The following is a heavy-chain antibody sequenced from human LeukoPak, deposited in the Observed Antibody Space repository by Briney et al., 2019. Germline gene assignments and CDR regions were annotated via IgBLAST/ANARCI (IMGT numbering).Heavy chain of an antibody. CDR3: ARQPNQLYGVDV. D-gene: IGHD2-2*01. J-gene: IGHJ6*02. Sequence: SETLSLTCTVSGGSMSPYYWGRIRQPPGKGLEWIGTIYYSGTTYYNPSLKSRVTISVDTSKNQFSLKLSSVTAAETAVYYCARQPNQLYGVDVWGQGTTVTVSS. CDR2: IYYSGTT. CDR1: GGSMSPYY. V-gene: IGHV4-39*01.